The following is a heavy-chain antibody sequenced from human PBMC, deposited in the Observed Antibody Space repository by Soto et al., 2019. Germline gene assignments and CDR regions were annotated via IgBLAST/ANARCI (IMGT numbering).Heavy chain of an antibody. CDR3: ARHPERIAKIGGFDP. Sequence: EVQLVESGGGLVQPGGSLRLSCAASGFTFSSYSMNWVRQAPGKGLEWVSYISSSSSTIYYADSVKGRFTISRDNAKKSLYLQMKRLRAEDTAVYYCARHPERIAKIGGFDPWGQGTLVTVSS. CDR1: GFTFSSYS. J-gene: IGHJ5*02. CDR2: ISSSSSTI. V-gene: IGHV3-48*01. D-gene: IGHD6-13*01.